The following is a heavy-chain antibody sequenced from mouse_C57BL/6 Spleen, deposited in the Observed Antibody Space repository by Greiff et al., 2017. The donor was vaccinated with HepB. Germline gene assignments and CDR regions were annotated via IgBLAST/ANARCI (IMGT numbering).Heavy chain of an antibody. J-gene: IGHJ4*01. V-gene: IGHV1-55*01. CDR3: ARPWEGYAMDY. CDR2: IYPGSGST. Sequence: VQLQQSGAELVKPGASVKMSCKASGYTFTSYWITWVKQRPGQGLEWIGDIYPGSGSTNYNEKFKSKATLTVDTSSSTAYMQLSSQTSEDSAVYYCARPWEGYAMDYWGQGTSVTVSS. CDR1: GYTFTSYW. D-gene: IGHD4-1*01.